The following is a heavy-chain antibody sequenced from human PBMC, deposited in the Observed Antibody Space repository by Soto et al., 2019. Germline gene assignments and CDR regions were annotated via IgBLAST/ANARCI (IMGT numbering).Heavy chain of an antibody. CDR2: IYYSGST. D-gene: IGHD1-26*01. J-gene: IGHJ1*01. V-gene: IGHV4-31*03. CDR1: GGSISSGGYY. Sequence: PSETLSLTCTVSGGSISSGGYYWNWIRQHPGKGLEWIGYIYYSGSTYYNPSLKSRVTISVDTSKNQFSLKLSSVTAADTAVYYCASRIVGAARAAEYFQHWGQGTLVTVSS. CDR3: ASRIVGAARAAEYFQH.